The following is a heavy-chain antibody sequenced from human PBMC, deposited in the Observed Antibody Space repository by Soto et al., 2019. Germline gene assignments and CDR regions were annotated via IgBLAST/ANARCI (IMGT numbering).Heavy chain of an antibody. J-gene: IGHJ6*03. Sequence: SETLSLTCAVYGGSFSGYYWSWIRQPPGKGLEWIGEINHSGSTNYNPSLKSRVTISVDTSKNQFSLKLSSVTAADTAVYYCARVDVVVVVAASYYYYYYYMDVWGKGTTVTVSS. D-gene: IGHD2-15*01. V-gene: IGHV4-34*01. CDR3: ARVDVVVVVAASYYYYYYYMDV. CDR1: GGSFSGYY. CDR2: INHSGST.